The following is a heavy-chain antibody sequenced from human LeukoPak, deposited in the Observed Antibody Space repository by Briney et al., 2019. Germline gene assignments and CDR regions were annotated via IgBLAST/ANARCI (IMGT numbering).Heavy chain of an antibody. CDR3: ARDLTTVTTLWFDP. J-gene: IGHJ5*02. V-gene: IGHV3-48*01. D-gene: IGHD4-11*01. CDR1: GFAFSFYS. Sequence: GGSLRLSCAASGFAFSFYSMNWVRQAPGKGLEWVSYISSSSSSIYYADSVKGRFTISRDNAKNSLYLQMNSLRAEDTAVYYCARDLTTVTTLWFDPWGQGTLVTV. CDR2: ISSSSSSI.